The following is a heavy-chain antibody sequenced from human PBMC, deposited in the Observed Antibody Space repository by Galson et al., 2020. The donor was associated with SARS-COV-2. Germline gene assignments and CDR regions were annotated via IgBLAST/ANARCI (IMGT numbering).Heavy chain of an antibody. CDR2: ISSSGSTI. CDR1: GFTFSSYE. CDR3: AREGRYYDYVWGSSVYYDSSPDAFDI. Sequence: GGSLRLSCAASGFTFSSYEMNWVRQAPGKGLEWVSYISSSGSTIYYADSVKGRFTISRDNAKNSLYLQMNSLRAEDTAVYYCAREGRYYDYVWGSSVYYDSSPDAFDIWGQGTMVTVSS. D-gene: IGHD3-16*01. V-gene: IGHV3-48*03. J-gene: IGHJ3*02.